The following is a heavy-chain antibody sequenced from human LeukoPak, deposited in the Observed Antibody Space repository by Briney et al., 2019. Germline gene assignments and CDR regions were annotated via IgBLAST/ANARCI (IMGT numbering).Heavy chain of an antibody. V-gene: IGHV3-53*05. CDR1: GFTVSSNY. CDR3: AKDALDDYDSSAYDAFDI. CDR2: IYSGGST. Sequence: GGSLRLSCAASGFTVSSNYMSWVRQAPGKGLEWVSVIYSGGSTYYADSVKGRFTISRDNSKNTLYLQMNSLRAEDTAVYYCAKDALDDYDSSAYDAFDIWGQGTMVTVSS. J-gene: IGHJ3*02. D-gene: IGHD3-22*01.